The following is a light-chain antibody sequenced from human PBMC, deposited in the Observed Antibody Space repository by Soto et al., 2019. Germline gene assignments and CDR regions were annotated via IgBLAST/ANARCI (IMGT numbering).Light chain of an antibody. CDR1: QSVTSSY. Sequence: EIVVTQSPGTLSLSPGERATLSCRASQSVTSSYLAWYQQKPGQAPRLLIYGASSRATGIPDRFSGSGSGTDFTLTIGRLEPEDFAVYYCQQYGDSPWTFGQGTKVDIK. CDR3: QQYGDSPWT. CDR2: GAS. V-gene: IGKV3-20*01. J-gene: IGKJ1*01.